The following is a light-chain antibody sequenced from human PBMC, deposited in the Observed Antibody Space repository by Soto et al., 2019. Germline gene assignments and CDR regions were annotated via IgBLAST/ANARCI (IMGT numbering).Light chain of an antibody. CDR1: QSIRSY. J-gene: IGKJ1*01. Sequence: DIQMTQSPSSLSASVGDRVTITCRASQSIRSYLNWYQQKPGKAPKLLVYAASNLQSGVPSRFSGSGSGTDFTLTISSLQPEDFATYYCQHSYSTPPWTVGQGTKVEIK. CDR2: AAS. CDR3: QHSYSTPPWT. V-gene: IGKV1-39*01.